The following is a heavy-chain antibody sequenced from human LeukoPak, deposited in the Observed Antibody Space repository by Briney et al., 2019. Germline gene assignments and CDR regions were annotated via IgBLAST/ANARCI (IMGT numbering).Heavy chain of an antibody. V-gene: IGHV1-2*02. CDR1: GYTFTGYY. CDR3: AREGPYCSGSCNDAFDI. CDR2: INPNSGGT. D-gene: IGHD3-10*02. J-gene: IGHJ3*02. Sequence: GASVKVSCKASGYTFTGYYMHWVRQAPGQGLEWMGWINPNSGGTNYAQKLQGRVTMTRDTSISTAYMELSRLRSDDTAVYYCAREGPYCSGSCNDAFDIWGQGTMVTVSS.